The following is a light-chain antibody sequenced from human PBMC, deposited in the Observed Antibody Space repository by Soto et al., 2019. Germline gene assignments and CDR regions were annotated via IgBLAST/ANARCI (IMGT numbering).Light chain of an antibody. CDR1: SSDVGGYNY. CDR2: EVS. CDR3: SSYTTSSTFV. V-gene: IGLV2-14*01. Sequence: QSVLTQPASVSGSPGQSITISCTGTSSDVGGYNYVSWYQQHPGKAPKLMIYEVSNRPSGVSNRFSGSKSGNTASLTISGLQAEDAADYYCSSYTTSSTFVFGTG. J-gene: IGLJ1*01.